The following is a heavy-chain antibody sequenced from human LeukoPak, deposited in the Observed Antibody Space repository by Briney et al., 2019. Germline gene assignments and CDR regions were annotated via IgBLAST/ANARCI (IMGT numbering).Heavy chain of an antibody. CDR3: AREFWSGYYRGAFDI. D-gene: IGHD3-3*01. Sequence: GGSLRLSCAASGFTFSNYDMHWVRQAAGKGLEWVANIKQDGSEKYYVDSVKGRFTISRDNAKNSLYLQMNSLRAEDTAVYYCAREFWSGYYRGAFDIWGQGTMVTVSS. CDR1: GFTFSNYD. J-gene: IGHJ3*02. V-gene: IGHV3-7*01. CDR2: IKQDGSEK.